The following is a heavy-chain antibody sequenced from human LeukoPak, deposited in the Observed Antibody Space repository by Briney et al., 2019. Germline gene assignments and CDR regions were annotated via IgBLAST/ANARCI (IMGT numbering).Heavy chain of an antibody. CDR2: IKSKTDGGTT. J-gene: IGHJ6*03. Sequence: PGGSLRLSCAASGFTFSNAWMSWARQAPGKGLEWVGRIKSKTDGGTTDYAAPVKGRFTISRDDSKNTLYLQMNSLKTEDTAVYYCTASPQYCSSTSCYHPHDYYYYYMDVWGKGTTVTVSS. CDR3: TASPQYCSSTSCYHPHDYYYYYMDV. D-gene: IGHD2-2*01. CDR1: GFTFSNAW. V-gene: IGHV3-15*01.